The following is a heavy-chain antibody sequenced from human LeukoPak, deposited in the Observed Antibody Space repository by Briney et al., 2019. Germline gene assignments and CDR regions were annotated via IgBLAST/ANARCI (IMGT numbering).Heavy chain of an antibody. CDR3: ARDIEDGDYVDAFDI. D-gene: IGHD4-17*01. J-gene: IGHJ3*02. CDR1: GFTFSSYW. V-gene: IGHV3-74*01. CDR2: INSDGSST. Sequence: GGSLRLSCAASGFTFSSYWMHWVRQAPGKGLVWVSRINSDGSSTSYADSVKGRFTISRDNAKNTLYLQMNSLRAEDTAVYYCARDIEDGDYVDAFDIWGQGTMVTVSS.